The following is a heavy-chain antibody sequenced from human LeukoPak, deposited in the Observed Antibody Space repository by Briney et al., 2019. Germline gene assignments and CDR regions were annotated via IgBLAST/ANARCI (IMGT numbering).Heavy chain of an antibody. V-gene: IGHV3-30*18. Sequence: GRSLRLSCAASGFTFSSYGMHWVRQAPGKGLEWVAVISHDGSNKYYADSVKGRFTISRDNSKNTLYLQMNSLRAEDTAVYYCAKDPGLLWFGEYAFDIWGQGTMVTVSS. D-gene: IGHD3-10*01. CDR1: GFTFSSYG. J-gene: IGHJ3*02. CDR2: ISHDGSNK. CDR3: AKDPGLLWFGEYAFDI.